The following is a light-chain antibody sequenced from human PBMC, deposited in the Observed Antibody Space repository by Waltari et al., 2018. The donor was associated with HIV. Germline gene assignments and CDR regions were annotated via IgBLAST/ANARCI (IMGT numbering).Light chain of an antibody. CDR3: QQSYSTLRT. V-gene: IGKV1-39*01. CDR1: QSISSY. CDR2: AAS. J-gene: IGKJ1*01. Sequence: DIQMTQSPSSLSASVGDIVTITCRASQSISSYLNWYQQKPGTAPKLLIYAASSLQSGVPSRFSGSGSGTDFTLTISSLQPEDFATYYCQQSYSTLRTFGQGTKVEIK.